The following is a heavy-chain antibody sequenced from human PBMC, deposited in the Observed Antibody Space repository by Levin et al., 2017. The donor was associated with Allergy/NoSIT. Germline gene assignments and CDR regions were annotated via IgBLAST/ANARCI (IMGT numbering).Heavy chain of an antibody. CDR3: ARGPPPPPRYDSSGYYSNYYYYGMDV. CDR2: IKQDGSEK. Sequence: GESLKISCAASGFTFSSYCMSWVRQAPGKGLEWVANIKQDGSEKYYVDSVKGRFTISRDNAKNSLYLQMNSLRAEDTAVYYCARGPPPPPRYDSSGYYSNYYYYGMDVWGQGTTVTVSS. V-gene: IGHV3-7*01. J-gene: IGHJ6*02. D-gene: IGHD3-22*01. CDR1: GFTFSSYC.